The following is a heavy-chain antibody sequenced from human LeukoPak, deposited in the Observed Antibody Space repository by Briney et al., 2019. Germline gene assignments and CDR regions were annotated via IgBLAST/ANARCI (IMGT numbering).Heavy chain of an antibody. V-gene: IGHV3-11*03. D-gene: IGHD3-16*02. CDR2: ISSSYT. CDR3: ARIRGNYRFDC. J-gene: IGHJ4*02. CDR1: GFTFSDYY. Sequence: PGGSPRLSCAASGFTFSDYYMSWIRQAPGKGLEWVSYISSSYTNYADSVKGRFTISRDNAKNSLYLQMNSLRAEDTAIYYCARIRGNYRFDCWGQGTLVTVSS.